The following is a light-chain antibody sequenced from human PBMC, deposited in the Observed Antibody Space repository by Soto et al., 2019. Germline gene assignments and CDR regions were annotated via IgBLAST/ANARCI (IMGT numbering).Light chain of an antibody. Sequence: DIQMTQSPSSVSASAGDRVTITCRASQDISSWLAWYQQKPGKAPKLLIYAASSLQRGVPSRFSGSGSGTDFTLAISSLQPEDFATYYCQQANSFPITFGQGTRLEI. CDR2: AAS. J-gene: IGKJ5*01. CDR3: QQANSFPIT. V-gene: IGKV1-12*01. CDR1: QDISSW.